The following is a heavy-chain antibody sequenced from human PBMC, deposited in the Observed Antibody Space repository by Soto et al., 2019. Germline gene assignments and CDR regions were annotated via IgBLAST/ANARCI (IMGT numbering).Heavy chain of an antibody. CDR3: AHASFSTGKGSYAS. V-gene: IGHV2-5*01. Sequence: QITLKGSGPTLVKPTQPLTLTCGSLGFPLDKSGAGVAWIRQPPGKSLDWFALIYWNDDKRYSPSLKSRLTTSKDTSKNQVVLTLTDMDPVDTATYYCAHASFSTGKGSYASWGQGALVTVSS. J-gene: IGHJ5*02. CDR2: IYWNDDK. CDR1: GFPLDKSGAG. D-gene: IGHD2-8*02.